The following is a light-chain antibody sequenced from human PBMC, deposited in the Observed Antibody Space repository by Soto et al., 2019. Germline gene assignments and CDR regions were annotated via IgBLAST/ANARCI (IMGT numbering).Light chain of an antibody. CDR1: QAVSSSY. Sequence: EIVLTQSPTTLSLSPGETATLSCRASQAVSSSYLAWYQQKPGQAPRVVIYDASTRAAGIPDRFSGSGYATDFTLTISSLEPEDVAVYYCQQYEVGFIFGQGTQLEIK. CDR3: QQYEVGFI. J-gene: IGKJ2*01. CDR2: DAS. V-gene: IGKV3-20*01.